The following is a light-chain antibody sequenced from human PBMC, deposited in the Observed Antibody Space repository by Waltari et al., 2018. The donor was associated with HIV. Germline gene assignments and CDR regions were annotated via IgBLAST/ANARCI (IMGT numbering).Light chain of an antibody. Sequence: QSALTQPHSVSGSLGQSVTISCTGPSSDIVAYNRVSWYQQSPGTAPKLRIYEVTPRPSGVPVRFSGSKSGNTASLTISGLQADDEADYYCSSYTTSSTWVFGGGTKLTVL. V-gene: IGLV2-18*02. J-gene: IGLJ3*02. CDR3: SSYTTSSTWV. CDR2: EVT. CDR1: SSDIVAYNR.